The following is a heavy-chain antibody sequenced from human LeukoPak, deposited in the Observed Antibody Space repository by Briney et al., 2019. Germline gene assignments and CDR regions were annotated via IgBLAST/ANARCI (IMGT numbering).Heavy chain of an antibody. CDR2: INHSGST. D-gene: IGHD2-2*01. J-gene: IGHJ5*02. Sequence: PSETLSLTCAVYGGSFSGYYWSWIRQPPGKGLEWIGEINHSGSTNYNPSLKSRVTMSVDTSKNQFSLKLSSVTAADTAVYYCARDRKSYCSSTSCYVFYNWFDPWGQGTLVTVSS. CDR1: GGSFSGYY. CDR3: ARDRKSYCSSTSCYVFYNWFDP. V-gene: IGHV4-34*01.